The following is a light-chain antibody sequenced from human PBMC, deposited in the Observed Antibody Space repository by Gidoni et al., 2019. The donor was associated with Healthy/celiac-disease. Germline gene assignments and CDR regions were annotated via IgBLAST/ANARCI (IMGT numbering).Light chain of an antibody. CDR2: GAS. CDR3: QQYGRSLGT. CDR1: QSVSSSY. J-gene: IGKJ1*01. Sequence: EIVLTPSPGTLSLSPGERATLSCRTSQSVSSSYLAWYQQKTGQAPRLLICGASSMATGIPDRFSGSGSGTDFSLIISRLGPEYFAVYYCQQYGRSLGTFGQGTKVEIK. V-gene: IGKV3-20*01.